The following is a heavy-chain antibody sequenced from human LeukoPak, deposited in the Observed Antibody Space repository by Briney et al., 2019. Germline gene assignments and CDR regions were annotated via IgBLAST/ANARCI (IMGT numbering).Heavy chain of an antibody. Sequence: ASVKVSCKASGYTFTSYGISWVRQAPGQGLEWMGWISAYNGNTNYAQKLQGRVTMTTDTSTSTAYMELRSLRSDDTAVYYCARGQGYDFWSGYSIDYWGQGTLVTVSS. CDR1: GYTFTSYG. J-gene: IGHJ4*02. D-gene: IGHD3-3*01. CDR2: ISAYNGNT. CDR3: ARGQGYDFWSGYSIDY. V-gene: IGHV1-18*01.